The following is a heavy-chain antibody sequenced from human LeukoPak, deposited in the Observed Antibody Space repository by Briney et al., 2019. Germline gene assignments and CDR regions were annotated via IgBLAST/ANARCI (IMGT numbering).Heavy chain of an antibody. CDR3: ARDVHCGGGCYKGAPDY. V-gene: IGHV3-30*04. CDR1: GFTFSSYA. CDR2: ISYDGSNK. J-gene: IGHJ4*02. D-gene: IGHD2-21*01. Sequence: GRSLRLSCAASGFTFSSYAMHWVRQAPGKGLEWVAVISYDGSNKYYADSVKGRFTISRDNSKNTLYLQMNSLRAEDTAVYYCARDVHCGGGCYKGAPDYWGQGPLVNVSS.